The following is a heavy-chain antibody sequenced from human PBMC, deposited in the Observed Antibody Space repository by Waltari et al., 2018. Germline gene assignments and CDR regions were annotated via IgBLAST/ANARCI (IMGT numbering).Heavy chain of an antibody. CDR1: GFTFSSYA. CDR3: AKGRAAIGYFDY. D-gene: IGHD6-25*01. V-gene: IGHV3-23*01. Sequence: EVQLLESGGGLVQPGGSLRLDCAASGFTFSSYAMSWVRQGPGKCLEVVSTYCGRCGSTYYADSVNGRFTISRDNSKNTLYLQMNSLRAEDAAVYYCAKGRAAIGYFDYLGQGTLVTVSS. J-gene: IGHJ4*02. CDR2: YCGRCGST.